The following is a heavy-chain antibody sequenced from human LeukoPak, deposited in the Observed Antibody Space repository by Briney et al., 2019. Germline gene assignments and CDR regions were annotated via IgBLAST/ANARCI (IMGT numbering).Heavy chain of an antibody. CDR2: IIPIFGTA. CDR3: AKTDFWSGPAPYYFDY. D-gene: IGHD3-3*01. V-gene: IGHV1-69*05. Sequence: SVKVSCKASGGTFSSYAISWVRQAPGQGLEWMGRIIPIFGTANYAQKFQGRVTITTDESTSTAYMELSSLRSEGTAVYYCAKTDFWSGPAPYYFDYWGQGTLVTVSS. CDR1: GGTFSSYA. J-gene: IGHJ4*02.